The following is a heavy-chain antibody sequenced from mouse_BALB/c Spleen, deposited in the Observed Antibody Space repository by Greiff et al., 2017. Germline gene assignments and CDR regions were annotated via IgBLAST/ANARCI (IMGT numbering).Heavy chain of an antibody. V-gene: IGHV1-7*01. Sequence: QVQLKESGAELAKPGASVKMSCKASGYTFTSYWMHWVKQRPGQGLEWIGYINPSTGYTEYNQKFKDKATLTADKSSSTAYMQLSSLTSEDSAVYYCARGKVRRAMDYWGQGTSVTVSS. J-gene: IGHJ4*01. D-gene: IGHD2-14*01. CDR2: INPSTGYT. CDR3: ARGKVRRAMDY. CDR1: GYTFTSYW.